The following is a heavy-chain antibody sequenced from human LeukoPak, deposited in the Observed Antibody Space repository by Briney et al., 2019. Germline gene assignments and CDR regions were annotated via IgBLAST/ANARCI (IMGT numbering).Heavy chain of an antibody. CDR2: ISTAGDT. Sequence: PGGSLRLSCAASGFTFSNYDMHWVRQGTGKGLEWVSGISTAGDTYYPDSVKGRFTISRENAKNSMYLQMNSLGAGDTAVYYCARGGWSGTEPRSDYWGQGTLVTVSS. D-gene: IGHD3-10*01. CDR1: GFTFSNYD. CDR3: ARGGWSGTEPRSDY. J-gene: IGHJ4*02. V-gene: IGHV3-13*01.